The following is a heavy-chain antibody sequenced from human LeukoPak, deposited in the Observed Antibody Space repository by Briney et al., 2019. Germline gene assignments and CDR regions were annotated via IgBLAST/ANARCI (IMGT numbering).Heavy chain of an antibody. CDR2: ISGTSTYI. Sequence: GGSLRLSCATSGFTFDKYFIHWVRQTPGKGLDWVSSISGTSTYIDYADSVKGRFTISRDNAKNSLYLQMNSLRVEDTAVYYCVRDHQLRDPGCWGQGTLVTVSS. CDR1: GFTFDKYF. V-gene: IGHV3-21*01. J-gene: IGHJ4*02. CDR3: VRDHQLRDPGC. D-gene: IGHD5-24*01.